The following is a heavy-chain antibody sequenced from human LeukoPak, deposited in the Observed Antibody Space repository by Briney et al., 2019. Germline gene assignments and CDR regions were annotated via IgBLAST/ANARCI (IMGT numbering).Heavy chain of an antibody. Sequence: PWSSVKVSCKASGYTFAGYYMLWVRQAPGQGLEGMGWINPNSGGTNYAQKFQGRVTMTRDTSISTAYMELSRLRSDDTAVYYCARGRVVTALYYYYGMDVWGQGTTVTVSS. V-gene: IGHV1-2*02. D-gene: IGHD2-21*02. J-gene: IGHJ6*02. CDR2: INPNSGGT. CDR3: ARGRVVTALYYYYGMDV. CDR1: GYTFAGYY.